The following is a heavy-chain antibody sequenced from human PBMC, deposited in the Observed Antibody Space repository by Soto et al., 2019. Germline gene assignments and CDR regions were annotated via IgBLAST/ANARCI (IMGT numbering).Heavy chain of an antibody. J-gene: IGHJ4*02. CDR2: IYYSGST. CDR3: ARVRARVPAAPAPYSSSSEVDY. D-gene: IGHD6-6*01. CDR1: GGSISSSSYY. V-gene: IGHV4-39*01. Sequence: XETLSLTCTVSGGSISSSSYYWGWIRQPPGKGLEWIGSIYYSGSTYYNPSLKSRVTISVDTSKNQFSLKLSSVTAADTAVYYCARVRARVPAAPAPYSSSSEVDYWGQGTLVTVSS.